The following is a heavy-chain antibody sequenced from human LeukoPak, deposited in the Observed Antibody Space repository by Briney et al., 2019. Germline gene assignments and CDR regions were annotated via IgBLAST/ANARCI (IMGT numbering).Heavy chain of an antibody. J-gene: IGHJ4*02. CDR1: GYTFTDYG. D-gene: IGHD2-8*01. CDR3: ARDVTMADA. V-gene: IGHV1-18*01. CDR2: ISVYNGST. Sequence: ASVKVSCKASGYTFTDYGISWVRQAPGQGLEWMGWISVYNGSTNYAQKFQGRVTMTTDTSTTTAYMELRSLRSDDTAVYYWARDVTMADAWGQGTLVTVSS.